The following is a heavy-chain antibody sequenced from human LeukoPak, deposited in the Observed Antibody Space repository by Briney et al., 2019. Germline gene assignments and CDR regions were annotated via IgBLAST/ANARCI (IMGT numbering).Heavy chain of an antibody. J-gene: IGHJ4*02. V-gene: IGHV4-61*05. D-gene: IGHD3-22*01. CDR2: IYYSGST. Sequence: SETLSLTCTVSGGSISSSSYYWGWIRQPPGKGLEWIGYIYYSGSTNYNPSLKSRVTISVDTSKNQFSLKLSSVTTAGTAVYYCASVGRSSGSQGVYFDYWGQGTLVTVSS. CDR3: ASVGRSSGSQGVYFDY. CDR1: GGSISSSSYY.